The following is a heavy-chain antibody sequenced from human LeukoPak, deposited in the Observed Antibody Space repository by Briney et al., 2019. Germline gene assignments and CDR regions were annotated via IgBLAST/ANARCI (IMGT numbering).Heavy chain of an antibody. CDR3: ARGGSYSGYDDPSWFDP. Sequence: PSQTLSLTCTVSGGSISSGGYYWSWIRQHPGKGLEWIGYIYYSGSTCYNPSLKSRVTISVDTSKNQFSLKLSSVTAADTAVYYCARGGSYSGYDDPSWFDPWGQGTLVTVSS. V-gene: IGHV4-31*03. CDR1: GGSISSGGYY. J-gene: IGHJ5*02. D-gene: IGHD5-12*01. CDR2: IYYSGST.